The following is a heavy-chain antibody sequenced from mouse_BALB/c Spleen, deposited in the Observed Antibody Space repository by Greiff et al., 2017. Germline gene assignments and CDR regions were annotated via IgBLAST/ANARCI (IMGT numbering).Heavy chain of an antibody. CDR3: VRGTLPFAS. CDR2: ISPSNGST. J-gene: IGHJ3*01. CDR1: GYAFTSYT. Sequence: VQLQQSGPELVKPGASVKVSCKASGYAFTSYTMYWVKQSHAKSLEWIGYISPSNGSTTYNQKFKGKSTLTVDTSSSTAYMHLNSLTSEESAVDQDVRGTLPFASGGKETLATAPA. D-gene: IGHD1-2*01. V-gene: IGHV1S135*01.